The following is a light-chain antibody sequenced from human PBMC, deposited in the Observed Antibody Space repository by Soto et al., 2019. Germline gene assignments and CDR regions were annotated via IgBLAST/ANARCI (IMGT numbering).Light chain of an antibody. CDR3: QQYGGSPLWT. Sequence: EIVLTQSPATLSLSPGERATLSCRASQSVSSYLAWYQQKPGQAPRLLIYGISSRATGVPDRFSGSGSGTDFTLTISRLEPEDFAVYYCQQYGGSPLWTFGQGTKVDIK. J-gene: IGKJ1*01. CDR2: GIS. CDR1: QSVSSY. V-gene: IGKV3-20*01.